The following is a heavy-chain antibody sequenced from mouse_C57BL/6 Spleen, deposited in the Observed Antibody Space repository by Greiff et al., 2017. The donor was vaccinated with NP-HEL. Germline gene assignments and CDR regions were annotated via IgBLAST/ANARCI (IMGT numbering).Heavy chain of an antibody. V-gene: IGHV1-7*01. CDR2: INPSSGYT. D-gene: IGHD3-2*02. CDR1: GYTFTSYW. Sequence: QVQLKESGAELAKPGASVKLSCKASGYTFTSYWMHWVTQRPGQGLEWIGYINPSSGYTKYNQKFKDKATLTADKSSSTAYMQLSSLTYEDSAVYYCARTGATAQASFDYWGQGTTLTVSS. J-gene: IGHJ2*01. CDR3: ARTGATAQASFDY.